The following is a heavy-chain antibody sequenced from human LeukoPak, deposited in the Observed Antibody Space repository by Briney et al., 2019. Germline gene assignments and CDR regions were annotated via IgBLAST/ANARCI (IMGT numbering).Heavy chain of an antibody. CDR1: GYGFTSYW. V-gene: IGHV5-51*01. D-gene: IGHD1-26*01. Sequence: GESLKISCKASGYGFTSYWIGWVRQMRGKGLEWVGIIYPGDCDTRYSPSFQGQVTISADKSISTAYMQWSSLKASQTAMYYCARQGGELHPFDYWGQGTLVTVSS. CDR2: IYPGDCDT. J-gene: IGHJ4*02. CDR3: ARQGGELHPFDY.